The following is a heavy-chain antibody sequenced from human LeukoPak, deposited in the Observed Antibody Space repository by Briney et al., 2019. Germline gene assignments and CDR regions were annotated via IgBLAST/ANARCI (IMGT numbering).Heavy chain of an antibody. CDR3: AKDHNDILTGYYSPFDY. Sequence: GGSLRLSCAASGFTFSSYEMNWVRQAPGKGLEWDSVIYSGGSTYYADSVKGRFTISRDNSKNTLYLQMNSLRAEDTAVYYCAKDHNDILTGYYSPFDYWGQGTLVTVSS. V-gene: IGHV3-53*01. D-gene: IGHD3-9*01. CDR2: IYSGGST. J-gene: IGHJ4*02. CDR1: GFTFSSYE.